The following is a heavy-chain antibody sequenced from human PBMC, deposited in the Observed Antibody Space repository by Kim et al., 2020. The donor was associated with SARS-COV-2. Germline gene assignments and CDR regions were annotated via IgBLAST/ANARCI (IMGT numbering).Heavy chain of an antibody. Sequence: GGSLRLSCAASGFTFSSYDMHWVRQATGKGLEWVSAIGTAGDTYYPGSVKGRFTISRENAKNSLYLQMNSLRAGDTAVYYCARAGYCSGGSCYPTDYYYYGMDVWGQGTTVTVSS. CDR1: GFTFSSYD. D-gene: IGHD2-15*01. CDR2: IGTAGDT. J-gene: IGHJ6*02. V-gene: IGHV3-13*04. CDR3: ARAGYCSGGSCYPTDYYYYGMDV.